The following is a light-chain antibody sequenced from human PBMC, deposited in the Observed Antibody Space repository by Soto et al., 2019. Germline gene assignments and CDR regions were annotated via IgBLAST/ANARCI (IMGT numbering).Light chain of an antibody. Sequence: DIQMTQSPSSLSASVGDRVTITCRASQSISSYLNWYQQKPGKAPKLLIYAASSLQSGVPSRFSGSGSGTDFTLTISSLQPEDFATNYCQQSYSTPPTFAQGTRLEIK. CDR2: AAS. J-gene: IGKJ5*01. V-gene: IGKV1-39*01. CDR3: QQSYSTPPT. CDR1: QSISSY.